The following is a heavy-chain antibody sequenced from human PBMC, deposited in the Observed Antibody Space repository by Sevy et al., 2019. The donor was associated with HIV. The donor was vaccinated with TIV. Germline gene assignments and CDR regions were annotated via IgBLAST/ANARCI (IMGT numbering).Heavy chain of an antibody. J-gene: IGHJ1*01. CDR1: GFTFSSYA. CDR3: AKDHNLWSEGGFLHH. D-gene: IGHD3-10*01. V-gene: IGHV3-30*18. Sequence: GESLKISCAASGFTFSSYAIHWVRQTPGKGLEWEAVISYDGNNKYYADSVKGRFTVSRDNSKNTLYAQMNSLRAEDTAVYYCAKDHNLWSEGGFLHHWGQGTLVTVSS. CDR2: ISYDGNNK.